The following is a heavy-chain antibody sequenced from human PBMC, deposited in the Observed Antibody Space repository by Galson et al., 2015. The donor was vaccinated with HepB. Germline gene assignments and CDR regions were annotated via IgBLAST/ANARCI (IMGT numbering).Heavy chain of an antibody. CDR3: ARGVEMEQWLTRGEHYFDY. CDR1: GYTFTSYY. J-gene: IGHJ4*02. CDR2: INPSGGST. D-gene: IGHD6-19*01. V-gene: IGHV1-46*01. Sequence: SVKVSCKASGYTFTSYYMHWVRQAPGQGLEWMGIINPSGGSTSYAQKFQGKVTMTRDTSTSTVYMELSSLRSEDTAVYYCARGVEMEQWLTRGEHYFDYWGQGTLVTVSS.